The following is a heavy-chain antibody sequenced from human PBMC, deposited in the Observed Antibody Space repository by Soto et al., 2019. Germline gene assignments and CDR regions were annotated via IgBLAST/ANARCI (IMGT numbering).Heavy chain of an antibody. Sequence: SVKVSCKASGYTFTGYYMHWVRQAPGQGLEGMGWINPNSGGTNYAQKFQGWVTMTRDTSISTAYMELSRLRSDDTAVYYCARELANCSSTNCSQTFWFDPWGQGTLVTVSS. V-gene: IGHV1-2*04. D-gene: IGHD2-2*01. CDR3: ARELANCSSTNCSQTFWFDP. CDR1: GYTFTGYY. J-gene: IGHJ5*02. CDR2: INPNSGGT.